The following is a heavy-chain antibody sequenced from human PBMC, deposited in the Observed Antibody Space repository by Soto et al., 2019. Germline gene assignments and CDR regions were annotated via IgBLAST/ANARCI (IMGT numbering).Heavy chain of an antibody. CDR2: ITWNSRVL. D-gene: IGHD6-19*01. V-gene: IGHV3-9*01. CDR3: AKAGSSGWRNYFDH. J-gene: IGHJ4*02. Sequence: PGGSLRLSCVGTGLNFDDFAMHWVRQAPGKGLEWVSGITWNSRVLAYADSVKGRFTISRDNARNSLYLQMDSLRDGDTALYYCAKAGSSGWRNYFDHWGQGTPVTVSS. CDR1: GLNFDDFA.